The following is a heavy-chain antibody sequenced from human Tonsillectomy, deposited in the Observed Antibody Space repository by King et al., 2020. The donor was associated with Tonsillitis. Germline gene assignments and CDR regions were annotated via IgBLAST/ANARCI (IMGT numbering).Heavy chain of an antibody. CDR1: GYTFTDYY. CDR3: ARALCCSGGSCYYFDY. Sequence: VQLVQSGAEVAKPGASVKVSCKASGYTFTDYYMHWVRQAPGQGLEWMGWINPNTGGTNYAQKFQGRVTMTRDTSISTAYMELSRLRSDDTAVYYCARALCCSGGSCYYFDYWGQGTLVTVSS. D-gene: IGHD2-15*01. CDR2: INPNTGGT. V-gene: IGHV1-2*02. J-gene: IGHJ4*02.